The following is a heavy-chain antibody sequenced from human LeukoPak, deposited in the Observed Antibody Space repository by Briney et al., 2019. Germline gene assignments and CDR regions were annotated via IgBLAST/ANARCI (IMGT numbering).Heavy chain of an antibody. CDR3: ARRLGYSYGHTFYYFDY. Sequence: GESLKISCKGSGYSFTSYWIGWVRQMPGKGLEWMGIIYPGDSDTRYSPSFQGQVTISADKSISTAYLQWSSLKASDTAMYYCARRLGYSYGHTFYYFDYWGQGTLVTVSS. D-gene: IGHD5-18*01. J-gene: IGHJ4*02. CDR2: IYPGDSDT. V-gene: IGHV5-51*01. CDR1: GYSFTSYW.